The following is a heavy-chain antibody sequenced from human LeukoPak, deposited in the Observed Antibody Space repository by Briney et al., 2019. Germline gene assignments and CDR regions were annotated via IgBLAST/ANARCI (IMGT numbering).Heavy chain of an antibody. CDR1: GFSFSDYA. V-gene: IGHV3-23*01. J-gene: IGHJ4*02. Sequence: GGSLRLSCAASGFSFSDYAMAWVRQAPGKGLEWVSVITGSGVVTHYAGSVKGRFTISRDNSKNTLCLQMNNLRVEDTARYYCAKDGLYYDGSTHIYYFAYWGQGTLVAVSS. D-gene: IGHD3-22*01. CDR2: ITGSGVVT. CDR3: AKDGLYYDGSTHIYYFAY.